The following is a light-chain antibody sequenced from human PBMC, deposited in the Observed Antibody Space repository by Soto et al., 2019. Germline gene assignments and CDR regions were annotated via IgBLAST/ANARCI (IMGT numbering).Light chain of an antibody. Sequence: EIVLTQSPGTLSLSPGERATLSCRASQSVSSSYLAWYQQKPGQAPRLLIYGASSRATGIPDRFRGSESGTDFTLTISRLEPEDFAVYYCQQYGSSPSFGQGTKLEIK. CDR2: GAS. CDR3: QQYGSSPS. CDR1: QSVSSSY. V-gene: IGKV3-20*01. J-gene: IGKJ2*01.